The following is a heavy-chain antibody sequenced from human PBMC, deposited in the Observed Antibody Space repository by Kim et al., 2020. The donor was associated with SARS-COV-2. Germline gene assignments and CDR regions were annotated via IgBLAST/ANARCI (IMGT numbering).Heavy chain of an antibody. CDR1: GFTFGAYD. CDR2: ITKSSTTI. J-gene: IGHJ3*01. V-gene: IGHV3-48*02. Sequence: GGSLRLSCATSGFTFGAYDMNWVRQAPGKGLEWLSFITKSSTTIYYADSVKGRFTISRDNVKNSLYLQMNSLRDEDTALYYCVRDRMGGAFDVWGQGTMV. D-gene: IGHD3-16*01. CDR3: VRDRMGGAFDV.